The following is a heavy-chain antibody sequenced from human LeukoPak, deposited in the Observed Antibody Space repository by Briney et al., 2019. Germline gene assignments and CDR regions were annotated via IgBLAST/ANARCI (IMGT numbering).Heavy chain of an antibody. CDR1: GFTFSSYW. D-gene: IGHD5-18*01. J-gene: IGHJ4*02. CDR3: ARGPRRGIQLWIGQGDH. V-gene: IGHV3-7*01. Sequence: GGSLRLSCAASGFTFSSYWMSWVRQAPGKGLEWVANIKQDGSEKYYVDSVKGRFTISRDNAKNSLYLQMNSLRAEDTAVYYCARGPRRGIQLWIGQGDHWGQGTLVTVSS. CDR2: IKQDGSEK.